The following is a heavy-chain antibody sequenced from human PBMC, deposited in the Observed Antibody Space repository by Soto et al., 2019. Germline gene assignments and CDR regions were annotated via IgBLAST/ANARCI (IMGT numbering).Heavy chain of an antibody. CDR3: AREGSYHDFDY. CDR1: GYTFTSYG. D-gene: IGHD3-22*01. V-gene: IGHV1-18*01. Sequence: ASVKVSCKASGYTFTSYGIASVRQAPGQGLAWMGWISGYNGDTNYAQQFQGRVTLTTDTSTSTAYLEVMTLRSDDTAVYYCAREGSYHDFDYWGLGTLVTVSS. J-gene: IGHJ4*02. CDR2: ISGYNGDT.